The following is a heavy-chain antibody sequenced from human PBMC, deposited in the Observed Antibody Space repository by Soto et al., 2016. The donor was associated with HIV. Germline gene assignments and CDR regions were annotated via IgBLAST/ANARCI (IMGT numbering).Heavy chain of an antibody. D-gene: IGHD2-15*01. Sequence: QVQLQESGPGLVKPSQTLSLTCTVSGGSISRGIYHWSWIRQHPQKGLEWIGNIYYSGSTYYNPSLKSRITISVDPSKNQFSLKLTSVTAADTAVYYXARAPGIVVVEDKKGLPSINYYGRRGDKGTTVTVSS. V-gene: IGHV4-31*03. CDR2: IYYSGST. CDR3: ARAPGIVVVEDKKGLPSINYYGRR. CDR1: GGSISRGIYH. J-gene: IGHJ6*04.